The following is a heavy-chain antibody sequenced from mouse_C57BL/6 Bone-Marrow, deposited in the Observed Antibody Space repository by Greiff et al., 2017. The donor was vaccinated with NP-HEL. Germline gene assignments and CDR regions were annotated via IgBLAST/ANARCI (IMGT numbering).Heavy chain of an antibody. CDR2: IHPNSGST. CDR1: GYTFTSYW. Sequence: VQLQQPGAELVKPGASVKLSCKASGYTFTSYWMHWVKQRPGQGLEWIGMIHPNSGSTNYNEKFKSKATLTVDKSSSTAYMQLSSLTSEDSAVYYCARHYDGSSYEGDYWGQGTTLTVSS. D-gene: IGHD1-1*01. CDR3: ARHYDGSSYEGDY. V-gene: IGHV1-64*01. J-gene: IGHJ2*01.